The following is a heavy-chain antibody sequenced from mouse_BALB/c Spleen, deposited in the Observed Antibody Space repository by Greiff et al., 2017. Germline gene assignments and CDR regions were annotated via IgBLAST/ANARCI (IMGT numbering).Heavy chain of an antibody. V-gene: IGHV5-4*02. CDR2: ISDGGSYT. CDR1: GFTFSDYY. J-gene: IGHJ4*01. Sequence: EVMLVESGGGLVKPGGSLKLSCAASGFTFSDYYMYWVRQTPEKRLEWVATISDGGSYTYYPDSVKGRFTISRDNAKNNLYLQMSSLKSEDTAMYYCARESYYYGSSYEDYWGQGTSVTVSS. D-gene: IGHD1-1*01. CDR3: ARESYYYGSSYEDY.